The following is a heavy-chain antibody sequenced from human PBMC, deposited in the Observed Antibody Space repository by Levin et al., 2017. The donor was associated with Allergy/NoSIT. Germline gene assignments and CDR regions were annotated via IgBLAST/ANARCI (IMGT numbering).Heavy chain of an antibody. J-gene: IGHJ1*01. V-gene: IGHV4-39*01. CDR3: ARLPYNWNWCD. Sequence: PSETLSLTCTVSGDDISGSSYYWGWIRQPPGKGLEWIGTFYYTGSTYYNPSLKSRVTIFADTSKNQFSLRLSSVTAADTAVYYCARLPYNWNWCDWGQGTLVTVSS. CDR1: GDDISGSSYY. D-gene: IGHD1-7*01. CDR2: FYYTGST.